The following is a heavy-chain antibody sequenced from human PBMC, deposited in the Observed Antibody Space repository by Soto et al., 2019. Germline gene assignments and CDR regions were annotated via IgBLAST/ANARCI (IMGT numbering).Heavy chain of an antibody. CDR2: IYPGDSDT. V-gene: IGHV5-51*01. CDR1: GYDFSTHW. CDR3: ATGTTISTWRDYYFEY. J-gene: IGHJ4*02. D-gene: IGHD4-17*01. Sequence: EVQLVQSGAEVKKPGESLKISCKGSGYDFSTHWIGWVRQMPGKGLEWVGIIYPGDSDTRYSPSFQGQVVISVDKAITTAYLQWGGLKASDTAVYYCATGTTISTWRDYYFEYWGQGTLVTVSS.